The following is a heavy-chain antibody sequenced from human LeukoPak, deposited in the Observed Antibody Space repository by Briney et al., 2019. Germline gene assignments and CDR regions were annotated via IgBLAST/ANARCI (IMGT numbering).Heavy chain of an antibody. D-gene: IGHD1-1*01. J-gene: IGHJ6*03. CDR1: GGSLSDYY. V-gene: IGHV4-34*01. Sequence: PSETLSLTCGVYGGSLSDYYWTWIRQPPGKGLEWIGEINHGGTTNYNPSLKSRVTTSVDTSKNQFSLKLSSVTAADTAVYYCARAITTTPTSYFYYYYMDVWGKGTTVTVSS. CDR3: ARAITTTPTSYFYYYYMDV. CDR2: INHGGTT.